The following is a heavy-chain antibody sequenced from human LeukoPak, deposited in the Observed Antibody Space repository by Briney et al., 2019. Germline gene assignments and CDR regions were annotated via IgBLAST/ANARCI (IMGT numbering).Heavy chain of an antibody. V-gene: IGHV4-61*02. CDR3: ASLYSSSWPDAFDI. D-gene: IGHD6-13*01. CDR2: IYTSGST. Sequence: SETLSLTCTVSGGSISSGSYYWSWIRQPAGKGLEWIGRIYTSGSTNYNPSLKSRVTISVDTSKNQFSLKLSSVTAADTAVYYCASLYSSSWPDAFDIRGQGTMVTVSS. CDR1: GGSISSGSYY. J-gene: IGHJ3*02.